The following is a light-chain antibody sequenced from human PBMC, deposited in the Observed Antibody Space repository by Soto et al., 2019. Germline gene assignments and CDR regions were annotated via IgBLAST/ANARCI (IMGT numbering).Light chain of an antibody. CDR3: QQYGSSPPT. J-gene: IGKJ1*01. CDR1: PSVTNF. CDR2: GAS. V-gene: IGKV3-20*01. Sequence: IVLTQYPATLSLSPGERYTDSSRASPSVTNFLAWYQQKPGQATRLLIYGASSRATGTPDRFSGSGSGTDFTLTINRLEPEDFALYYCQQYGSSPPTFGQGTKVEIK.